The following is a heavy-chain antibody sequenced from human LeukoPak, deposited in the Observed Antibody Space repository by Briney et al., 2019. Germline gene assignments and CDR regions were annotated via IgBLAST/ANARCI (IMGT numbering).Heavy chain of an antibody. CDR3: ARGGLCSSTSCHISWFDP. V-gene: IGHV4-30-4*08. Sequence: SETLSLTCTVSGGSISSGDYYWSWIRQPPGKGLEWIGYIYYSGSTYYNPSLKSRVTISVDTSKNQFSLKLSSVTAADTAVSYCARGGLCSSTSCHISWFDPWGQGTLVTVSS. D-gene: IGHD2-2*01. J-gene: IGHJ5*02. CDR1: GGSISSGDYY. CDR2: IYYSGST.